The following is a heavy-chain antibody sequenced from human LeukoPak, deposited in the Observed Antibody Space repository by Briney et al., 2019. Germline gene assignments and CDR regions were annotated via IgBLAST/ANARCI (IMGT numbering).Heavy chain of an antibody. V-gene: IGHV1-24*01. CDR3: ARSYGSADGSWFDP. Sequence: ASVKVSCKVSGYTLTELSMHWVRQAPGKGLEWMGGFDPEDGETIYAQKFQGRVTMTTDTSTSTAYMELRSLRSDDTAVYYCARSYGSADGSWFDPWGQGTLVTVSS. D-gene: IGHD3-10*01. CDR1: GYTLTELS. J-gene: IGHJ5*02. CDR2: FDPEDGET.